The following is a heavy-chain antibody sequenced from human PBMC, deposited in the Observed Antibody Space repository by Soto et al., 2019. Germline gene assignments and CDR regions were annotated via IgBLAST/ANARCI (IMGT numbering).Heavy chain of an antibody. Sequence: QVQLVQSGAEVKKPGASVKVSCKASGYTFTGYYMHWVRQAPGQGLEWMGWINPNSGGTNYAQKFQGRVTMPRDTSISTAYMELSRLRSDDTAVYYGARGSRITMIVVFITDAFYIWGQGTMVTVSS. CDR2: INPNSGGT. CDR3: ARGSRITMIVVFITDAFYI. D-gene: IGHD3-22*01. CDR1: GYTFTGYY. J-gene: IGHJ3*02. V-gene: IGHV1-2*02.